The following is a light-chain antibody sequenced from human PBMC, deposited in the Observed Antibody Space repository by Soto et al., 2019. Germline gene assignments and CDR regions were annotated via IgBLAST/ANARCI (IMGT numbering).Light chain of an antibody. CDR2: DVT. V-gene: IGLV2-11*01. J-gene: IGLJ2*01. Sequence: QSALTQPRSVSGSPGQSVTISCTGASSDVADYNYVSWYQQHPGKAPKLMIYDVTKRPSGVPDRFSGSKSGNTASLTISGLQADDEADFYCSSYAASYTSVVFGGGTKLTV. CDR1: SSDVADYNY. CDR3: SSYAASYTSVV.